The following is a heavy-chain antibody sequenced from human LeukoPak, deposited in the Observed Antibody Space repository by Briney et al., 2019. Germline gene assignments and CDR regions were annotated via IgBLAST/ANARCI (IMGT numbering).Heavy chain of an antibody. CDR3: ARDSELVPAIREKENRLDS. D-gene: IGHD5-18*01. V-gene: IGHV3-23*01. Sequence: GGSLRPSCSASGFSFSDYAMHWVRQAPGKGLEWVSEIIERGTLTHYADSVRGRFTISRNNSNNIMHLEMNSLRVEDTAVYFCARDSELVPAIREKENRLDSWGQGTLVTVSS. CDR1: GFSFSDYA. J-gene: IGHJ5*01. CDR2: IIERGTLT.